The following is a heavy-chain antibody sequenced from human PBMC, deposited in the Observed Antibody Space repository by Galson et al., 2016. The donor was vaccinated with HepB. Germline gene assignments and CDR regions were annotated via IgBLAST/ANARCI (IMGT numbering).Heavy chain of an antibody. CDR2: IYPADSNT. CDR1: GYSFTNYW. V-gene: IGHV5-51*03. Sequence: QSGAEVKKPGESLKISCKASGYSFTNYWIGWVRQMPGRGLEWVAIIYPADSNTRYSPSSQGQVTMSVDKSISTAYLHWSSLKASDTAMYYCARNWYFDLWGRGTLVTVSS. J-gene: IGHJ2*01. CDR3: ARNWYFDL.